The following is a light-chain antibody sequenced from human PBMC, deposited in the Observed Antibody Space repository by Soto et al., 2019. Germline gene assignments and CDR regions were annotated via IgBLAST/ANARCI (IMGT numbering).Light chain of an antibody. Sequence: EIVMTQSPVSLSVSPGKRVTLSCRASQGVSSNLAWYQQKPGQAPSLLIYGAFTRATGIPARFSGTGSGTEFTLTISSLQSEDFALYYCQQYNDWPLTFGQGTKVDIK. CDR3: QQYNDWPLT. CDR2: GAF. J-gene: IGKJ1*01. V-gene: IGKV3-15*01. CDR1: QGVSSN.